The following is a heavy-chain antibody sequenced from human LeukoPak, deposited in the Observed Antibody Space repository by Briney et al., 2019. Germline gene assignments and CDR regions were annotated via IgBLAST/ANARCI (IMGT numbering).Heavy chain of an antibody. V-gene: IGHV3-48*03. J-gene: IGHJ4*02. CDR3: ARDQPHYYDSSGYYYDLFAFDY. CDR1: GFTFSSYE. CDR2: ISSSGSTI. Sequence: GGSLRLSCAASGFTFSSYEMNWVRQAPGKGLEWVSYISSSGSTIYYADSVKGRFTISRDNAKNSLYLQMNSLRAEDTAVYYCARDQPHYYDSSGYYYDLFAFDYWGQGTLVTVSS. D-gene: IGHD3-22*01.